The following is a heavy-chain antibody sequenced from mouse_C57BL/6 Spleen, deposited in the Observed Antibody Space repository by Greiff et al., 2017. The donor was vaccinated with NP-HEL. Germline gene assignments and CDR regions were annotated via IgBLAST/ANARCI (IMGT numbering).Heavy chain of an antibody. Sequence: VQLQQSGAELVKPGASVKLSCKASGYTFTSYWMHWVKQRPGQGLEWIGMIHPNSGSTNYNEKFKSKATLTVDKSSSTAYMQLSSLTSEDSAVYYCARNEYDGSWFAYWGQGTLVTVSA. CDR3: ARNEYDGSWFAY. V-gene: IGHV1-64*01. J-gene: IGHJ3*01. CDR1: GYTFTSYW. CDR2: IHPNSGST. D-gene: IGHD2-4*01.